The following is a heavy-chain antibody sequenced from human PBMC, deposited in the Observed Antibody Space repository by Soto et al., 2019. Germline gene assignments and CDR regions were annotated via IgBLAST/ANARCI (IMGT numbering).Heavy chain of an antibody. CDR3: AREGSSGWYRGFYFDY. Sequence: LSLTFAVSGGSISSSNWWSWVRQPPGKGLEWIGEIYHSGSTNYNPSLKSRVTISVDKSKNQFSLKLSSVTAADTAVYYCAREGSSGWYRGFYFDYWGQGTPVTVSS. J-gene: IGHJ4*02. D-gene: IGHD6-19*01. V-gene: IGHV4-4*02. CDR1: GGSISSSNW. CDR2: IYHSGST.